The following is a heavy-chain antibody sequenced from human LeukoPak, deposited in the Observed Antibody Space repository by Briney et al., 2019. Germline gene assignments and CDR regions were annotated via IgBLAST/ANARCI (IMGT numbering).Heavy chain of an antibody. J-gene: IGHJ6*03. CDR3: ARWTSDGYYYYMDV. CDR1: GGSISSGSYY. D-gene: IGHD3/OR15-3a*01. Sequence: SETLSLTCTVSGGSISSGSYYWSWIRQPAGKGLEWIGRIYYSGSTNYNPSLKSRVTISVDTSKNQFSLKLSSVTAADTAVYYCARWTSDGYYYYMDVWGKGTTVTVSS. CDR2: IYYSGST. V-gene: IGHV4-61*10.